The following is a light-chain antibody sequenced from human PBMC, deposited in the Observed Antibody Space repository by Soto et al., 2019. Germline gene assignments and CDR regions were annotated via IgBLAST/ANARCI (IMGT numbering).Light chain of an antibody. J-gene: IGLJ2*01. CDR1: SSNIGAGYD. CDR2: NNS. CDR3: QSYDSSLSGHVV. Sequence: QSVLTQPPSVSGAPGQRVTISCTGSSSNIGAGYDVHWYQQLPGTAPKFLIYNNSNRPSGVPDRFSGSKSGPSASLAITGLQAEDEADYYCQSYDSSLSGHVVFGGGTKLTVL. V-gene: IGLV1-40*01.